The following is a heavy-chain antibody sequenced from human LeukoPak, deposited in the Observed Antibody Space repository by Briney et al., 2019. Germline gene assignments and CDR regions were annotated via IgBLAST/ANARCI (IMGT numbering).Heavy chain of an antibody. CDR1: GGSISSSSYY. Sequence: ASETLSLTCTVSGGSISSSSYYWGWIRQPPGKGLEWIGSIYYSGSTYYNPSLKSRVTISVDTSKNQFSLKLSSVSAADTAVYYCAREGDDFWSGYYRHKWFDPWGQGTLVTVSS. CDR2: IYYSGST. D-gene: IGHD3-3*01. V-gene: IGHV4-39*02. J-gene: IGHJ5*02. CDR3: AREGDDFWSGYYRHKWFDP.